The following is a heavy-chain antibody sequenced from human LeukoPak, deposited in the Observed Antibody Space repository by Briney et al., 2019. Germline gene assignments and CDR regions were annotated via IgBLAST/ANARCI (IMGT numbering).Heavy chain of an antibody. D-gene: IGHD3-10*01. J-gene: IGHJ5*02. CDR1: GYTFTSYG. CDR2: VSAYNGNT. CDR3: ARAHRGPSWFDP. Sequence: ASVKVSCKASGYTFTSYGISWVRQAPGQGLEWMGWVSAYNGNTNYAQKLQGRVTMTTDTSTSTAYMELRSLRSDDTAVYYCARAHRGPSWFDPWGQGTLVTVSS. V-gene: IGHV1-18*01.